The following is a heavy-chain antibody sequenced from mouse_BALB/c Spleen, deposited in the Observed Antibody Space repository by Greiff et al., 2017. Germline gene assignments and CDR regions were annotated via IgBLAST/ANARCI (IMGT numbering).Heavy chain of an antibody. CDR1: GYTFTSYW. J-gene: IGHJ3*01. CDR2: INPSNGRT. V-gene: IGHV1S81*02. D-gene: IGHD2-2*01. Sequence: VQLQQPGAELVKPGASVKLSCKASGYTFTSYWMHWVKQRPGQGLEWIGEINPSNGRTNYNEKFKSKATLTVDKSSSTAYMQLSSLTSEDSAVYYCARGLRRGEFAYWGQGTLVTVSA. CDR3: ARGLRRGEFAY.